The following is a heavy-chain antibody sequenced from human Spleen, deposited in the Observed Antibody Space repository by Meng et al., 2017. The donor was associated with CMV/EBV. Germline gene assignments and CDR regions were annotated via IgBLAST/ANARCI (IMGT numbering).Heavy chain of an antibody. V-gene: IGHV4-59*01. CDR2: IYYSGSN. J-gene: IGHJ6*02. D-gene: IGHD3-16*01. Sequence: GSLRLSCTVSGGSISIYYWSWIRQPPGEGLEWIGYIYYSGSNNYNPSLRSRVTISVDTSKNQFSLKLSSVTAADTAVYYCARERRERTGNFGGYYYYGLDIWGQGTTVTVSS. CDR1: GGSISIYY. CDR3: ARERRERTGNFGGYYYYGLDI.